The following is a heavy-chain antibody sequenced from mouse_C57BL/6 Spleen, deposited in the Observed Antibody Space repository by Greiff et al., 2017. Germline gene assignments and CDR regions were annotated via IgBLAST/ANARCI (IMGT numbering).Heavy chain of an antibody. CDR3: AIYYDYDEAAGFAD. D-gene: IGHD2-4*01. Sequence: QVQLQQPGAELVKPGASVKVSCKASGYTFTSYWMHWVKQRPGQGLEWIGRIHPSDGDTNYNKKFKGKATLTVDKSSSTAYMQLSSLTAEDSAVYYCAIYYDYDEAAGFADWGQGILVT. CDR2: IHPSDGDT. CDR1: GYTFTSYW. V-gene: IGHV1-74*01. J-gene: IGHJ3*01.